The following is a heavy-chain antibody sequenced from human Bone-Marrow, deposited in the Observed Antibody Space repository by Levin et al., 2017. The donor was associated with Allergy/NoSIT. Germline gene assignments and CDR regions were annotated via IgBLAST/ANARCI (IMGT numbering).Heavy chain of an antibody. CDR3: AKDKGDYFEGLLEN. J-gene: IGHJ4*02. CDR1: GFSLDGHT. D-gene: IGHD3-3*01. Sequence: AGGSLRLSCVVSGFSLDGHTMHWVRQSPGKGLEWVSLISWDGVNTYYADSVEGRFTISRDTSKNSLYLQMKSLTPEDTALYYCAKDKGDYFEGLLENWGQGTLVTVSS. CDR2: ISWDGVNT. V-gene: IGHV3-43*01.